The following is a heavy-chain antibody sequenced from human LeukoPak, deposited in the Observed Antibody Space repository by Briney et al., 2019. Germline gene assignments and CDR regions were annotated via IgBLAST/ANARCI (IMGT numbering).Heavy chain of an antibody. CDR3: ARHEGGMAVAGGDY. CDR1: GFTLSDYY. Sequence: GGPLRLSCAASGFTLSDYYMSWIRQAPGKGLEWVSSISSSGSFTQYADSVKGRFTISRDNAKKSVYLQMNSLRAEDTAVYYCARHEGGMAVAGGDYWGRGALVTVSS. D-gene: IGHD6-19*01. V-gene: IGHV3-11*01. J-gene: IGHJ4*02. CDR2: ISSSGSFT.